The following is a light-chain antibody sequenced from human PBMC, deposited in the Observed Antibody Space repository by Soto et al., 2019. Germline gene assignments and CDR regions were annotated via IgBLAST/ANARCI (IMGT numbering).Light chain of an antibody. V-gene: IGKV3-20*01. Sequence: DMVLTQSPGTLSLSPGERATLSCRASRSFASSYLGWYQQKPGQAPRLLLYAASKRAAGIPDRFSGSGSGSDFTLPINRPEPADSAVYYCQQYGSSPPYTFGQWTKVEI. CDR3: QQYGSSPPYT. J-gene: IGKJ2*01. CDR2: AAS. CDR1: RSFASSY.